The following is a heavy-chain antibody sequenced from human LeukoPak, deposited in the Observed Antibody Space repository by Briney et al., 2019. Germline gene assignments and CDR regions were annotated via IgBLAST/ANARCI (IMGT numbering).Heavy chain of an antibody. CDR3: AKGGGGSGSNFDY. V-gene: IGHV3-30*02. J-gene: IGHJ4*02. CDR1: GFTFSGYG. CDR2: IRNDK. D-gene: IGHD1-26*01. Sequence: AGGSLRLSCAASGFTFSGYGMHWVRQAPGKGLEWVAYIRNDKYYADSVRDRLTISRDNSKNTFYLQMNSLRAEDTAVYYCAKGGGGSGSNFDYWGQGTLVTVSS.